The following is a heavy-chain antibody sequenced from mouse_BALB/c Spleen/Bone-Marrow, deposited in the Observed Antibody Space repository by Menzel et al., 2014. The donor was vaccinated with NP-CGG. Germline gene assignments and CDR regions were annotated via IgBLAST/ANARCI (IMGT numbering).Heavy chain of an antibody. D-gene: IGHD2-4*01. CDR1: GYSFTGYF. J-gene: IGHJ2*01. CDR3: GRGNDYGGGLDR. V-gene: IGHV1-37*01. Sequence: VQLQQSGPELVKPAASVKISCKASGYSFTGYFMNWVKQSHGKSLEWIGRINPYNGDTFYNQKFKGKATLTVAKSSSTGHMELLSLTSEAAAVYYCGRGNDYGGGLDRWGQGTTLTVSS. CDR2: INPYNGDT.